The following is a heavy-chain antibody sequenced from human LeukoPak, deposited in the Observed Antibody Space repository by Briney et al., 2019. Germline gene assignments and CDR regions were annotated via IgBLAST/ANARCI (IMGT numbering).Heavy chain of an antibody. D-gene: IGHD3-22*01. V-gene: IGHV3-23*01. CDR2: ISGSGGST. CDR3: AKRYDSSGYYPPDAFDI. CDR1: GFTFSSYA. J-gene: IGHJ3*02. Sequence: SGGSLRLSCAASGFTFSSYAMSWVRQAPGKGLEWVSAISGSGGSTYYAYSVKGRFTISRDNSKNTLYLQMNSLRAEDTAVYYCAKRYDSSGYYPPDAFDIWGQGTMVTVSS.